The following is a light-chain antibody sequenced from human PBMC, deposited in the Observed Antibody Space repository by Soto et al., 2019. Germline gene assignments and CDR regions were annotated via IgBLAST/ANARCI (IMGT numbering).Light chain of an antibody. V-gene: IGKV1-5*01. CDR3: QPYNSYSGT. CDR1: QSISSW. Sequence: EIEMRQSPSTLAASRGGRATITCRASQSISSWLAWYQQKPGKAPKLLIYDASSLESGVPSRFSGSGSGTEFTLTISSLQPDDCEPYYCQPYNSYSGTFGQGTKVDIK. J-gene: IGKJ1*01. CDR2: DAS.